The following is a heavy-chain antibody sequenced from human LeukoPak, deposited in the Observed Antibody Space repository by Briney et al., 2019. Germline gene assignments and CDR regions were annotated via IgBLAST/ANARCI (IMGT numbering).Heavy chain of an antibody. CDR1: GFTFSTYW. D-gene: IGHD4-17*01. J-gene: IGHJ6*02. CDR3: ARGLGRDYGDYYYYYYGMDV. CDR2: IKQDGSDK. V-gene: IGHV3-7*03. Sequence: GGSLRLSCAASGFTFSTYWMSWVRQAPGKGLEWVANIKQDGSDKYYVDSVKGRFTISRDNAKNSLYLQMNSLRAEDTAVYYCARGLGRDYGDYYYYYYGMDVWGQGTTVTVSS.